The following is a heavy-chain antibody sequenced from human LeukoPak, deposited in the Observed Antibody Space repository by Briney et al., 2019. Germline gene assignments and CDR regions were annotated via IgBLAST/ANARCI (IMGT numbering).Heavy chain of an antibody. CDR3: AKDIVRMEEGDYFDY. Sequence: GGSLRLSCAASGFTFSSYGMHWVRQAPGKGLEWVAFIRYDGGNKYYADSVKGRFTISRDNSKNSLYLQMNSLRTEDTALYYCAKDIVRMEEGDYFDYWGQGTLVTVSS. J-gene: IGHJ4*02. CDR2: IRYDGGNK. D-gene: IGHD1-26*01. V-gene: IGHV3-30*02. CDR1: GFTFSSYG.